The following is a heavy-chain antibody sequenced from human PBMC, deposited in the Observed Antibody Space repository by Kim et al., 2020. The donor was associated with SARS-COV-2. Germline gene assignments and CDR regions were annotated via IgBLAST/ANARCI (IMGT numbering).Heavy chain of an antibody. D-gene: IGHD2-15*01. V-gene: IGHV3-48*03. J-gene: IGHJ4*02. CDR2: ISNSGSTI. CDR3: AKESRGYCNGESCYHLDY. Sequence: GGSLRLSCAASGFTFSSYTMNWVRQAPGKGLEWVSSISNSGSTIYYADSVKGRFTISRDNARNSLYLQMNSLRAEDTAVYYCAKESRGYCNGESCYHLDYWGQGTLVTVSS. CDR1: GFTFSSYT.